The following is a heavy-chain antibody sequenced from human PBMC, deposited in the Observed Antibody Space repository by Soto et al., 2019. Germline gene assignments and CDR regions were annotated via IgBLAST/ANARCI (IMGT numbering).Heavy chain of an antibody. CDR2: IKSKTDGGTT. D-gene: IGHD2-15*01. CDR3: TTGGLPRLRGPDKGAFDI. CDR1: GFTFSNAW. J-gene: IGHJ3*02. V-gene: IGHV3-15*01. Sequence: EVQLVESGGGLVKPGGSLRLSCAASGFTFSNAWMSWVRQAPGKGLEWVGRIKSKTDGGTTDYAAPVKGRFTISRDDSKNTLYLQMNSLTTEDTAVYYCTTGGLPRLRGPDKGAFDIWGQGTMVTVSS.